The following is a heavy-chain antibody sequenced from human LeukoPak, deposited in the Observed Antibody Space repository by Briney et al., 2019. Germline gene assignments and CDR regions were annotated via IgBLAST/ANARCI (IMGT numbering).Heavy chain of an antibody. Sequence: SETLSLTCTVSGGSISSSSYYWGWIRQPPGKGLEWIGSIYYSGSTYYNPSLKSRVTISVDTSKNQFSLKLGSVTAADTAVYYCASHAIAHFDYWGQGTLVTVSS. D-gene: IGHD6-13*01. CDR2: IYYSGST. V-gene: IGHV4-39*01. CDR3: ASHAIAHFDY. CDR1: GGSISSSSYY. J-gene: IGHJ4*02.